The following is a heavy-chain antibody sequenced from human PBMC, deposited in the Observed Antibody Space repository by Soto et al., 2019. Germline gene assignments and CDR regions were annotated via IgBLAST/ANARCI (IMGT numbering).Heavy chain of an antibody. Sequence: SETLSLTCSFSGDSVTSHDWSWIRQPPGKGLEWIGYIYYSGSTNYNPSLKSRVTISVDTSKNQFSLKLSSVTAADTAVYYCARGGTSYCGGDCYYYWGQGTLVTVSS. D-gene: IGHD2-21*02. V-gene: IGHV4-59*02. CDR3: ARGGTSYCGGDCYYY. CDR1: GDSVTSHD. J-gene: IGHJ4*02. CDR2: IYYSGST.